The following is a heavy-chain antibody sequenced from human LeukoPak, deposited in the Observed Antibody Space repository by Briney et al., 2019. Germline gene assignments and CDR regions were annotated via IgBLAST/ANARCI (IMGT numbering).Heavy chain of an antibody. V-gene: IGHV1-69*06. CDR2: IIPIFGTA. CDR1: VGTFSSYA. D-gene: IGHD6-19*01. CDR3: ARAIAVAGSDYYYYYMDV. Sequence: SVKVSCKASVGTFSSYAISWVRQAPGQGLDWMGRIIPIFGTANYAQKFQGRVTITADKSTSTAYMELSSLRSEDTAVYYCARAIAVAGSDYYYYYMDVWGKGTTVTVSS. J-gene: IGHJ6*03.